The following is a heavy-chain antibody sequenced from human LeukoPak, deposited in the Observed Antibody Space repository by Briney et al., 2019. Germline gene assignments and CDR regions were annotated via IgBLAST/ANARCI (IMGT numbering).Heavy chain of an antibody. CDR3: ARHLRGYWD. D-gene: IGHD5-18*01. J-gene: IGHJ4*02. Sequence: SETLSLTCTVSGGPISGSSYYWGWIRQPPGKGLEWIGSIYYGGSTYYNPSLESRVTIFVDTSKNQFSLKLSSVTAADTAVYYCARHLRGYWDWGQGTLVTVSS. V-gene: IGHV4-39*01. CDR1: GGPISGSSYY. CDR2: IYYGGST.